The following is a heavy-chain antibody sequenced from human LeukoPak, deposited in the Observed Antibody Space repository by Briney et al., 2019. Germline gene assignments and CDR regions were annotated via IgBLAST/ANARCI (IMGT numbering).Heavy chain of an antibody. CDR1: GVSISSASYY. Sequence: KASRTLSLTCTVSGVSISSASYYWSWIRQPAGKGLEWIGRIYTSGSTNYNPSLKSRVTISVDTSKNQFSLKLSSVTAADTAVYYCAMRERLAAAFDYWGQGTLVTVSS. CDR2: IYTSGST. J-gene: IGHJ4*02. V-gene: IGHV4-61*02. CDR3: AMRERLAAAFDY. D-gene: IGHD6-13*01.